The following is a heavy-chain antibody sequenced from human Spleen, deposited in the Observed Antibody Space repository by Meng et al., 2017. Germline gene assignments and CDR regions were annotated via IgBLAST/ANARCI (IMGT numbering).Heavy chain of an antibody. D-gene: IGHD3-22*01. J-gene: IGHJ1*01. Sequence: QVQLVQSGAEVKKPGSSVKVSCKAAGGTFSSYAISGVRQAPGQGLEWMGRIIPILGIANYAQKFQGRVTITADKSTSTAYMELSSLRSEDTAVYYCARDDHAYYYDSSGYYGDFQHWGQGTLVTVSS. CDR2: IIPILGIA. CDR3: ARDDHAYYYDSSGYYGDFQH. CDR1: GGTFSSYA. V-gene: IGHV1-69*04.